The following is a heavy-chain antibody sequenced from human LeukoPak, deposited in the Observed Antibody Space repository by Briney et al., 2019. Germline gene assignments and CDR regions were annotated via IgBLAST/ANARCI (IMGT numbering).Heavy chain of an antibody. CDR2: ISYDGSNK. J-gene: IGHJ4*02. CDR1: GFTFSSYG. D-gene: IGHD4-17*01. CDR3: AKDKVHDYGAHLLDY. Sequence: GGSLRLSCAASGFTFSSYGMHWVRQAPGKGLEWVAVISYDGSNKYYADSVKGRFTISRDNSKNTLYLQMNSLRAEDTAVYYCAKDKVHDYGAHLLDYWGQGTLVTVSS. V-gene: IGHV3-30*18.